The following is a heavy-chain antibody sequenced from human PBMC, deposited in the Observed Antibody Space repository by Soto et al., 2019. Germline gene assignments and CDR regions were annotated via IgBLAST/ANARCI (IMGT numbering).Heavy chain of an antibody. CDR1: GFTFSSYW. D-gene: IGHD3-3*01. V-gene: IGHV3-7*01. CDR2: IKQDGSEK. J-gene: IGHJ4*02. Sequence: EVQLVESGGGLVQPGGSLRLSCAASGFTFSSYWMSWVRRAPGKGLEWVANIKQDGSEKYYVDSVKGRFTISRDNAKNSLYLQMNSLRAEDTAVYYCARDASEDHFDYWGQGTLVTVSS. CDR3: ARDASEDHFDY.